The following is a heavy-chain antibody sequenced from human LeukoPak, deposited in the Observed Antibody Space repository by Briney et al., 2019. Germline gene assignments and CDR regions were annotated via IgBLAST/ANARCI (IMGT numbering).Heavy chain of an antibody. V-gene: IGHV3-23*01. D-gene: IGHD3-10*01. CDR1: GFTFSSYG. CDR3: AKEGGSGSYYSPNYYYYYMDV. CDR2: ISGSGGST. J-gene: IGHJ6*03. Sequence: GGSLRLSCAASGFTFSSYGMSWVRQAPGKGLEWVSAISGSGGSTYYADSVKGRFTISRDNSKNTLYLQMNSLRAEDTAVYYCAKEGGSGSYYSPNYYYYYMDVWGKGTTVTISS.